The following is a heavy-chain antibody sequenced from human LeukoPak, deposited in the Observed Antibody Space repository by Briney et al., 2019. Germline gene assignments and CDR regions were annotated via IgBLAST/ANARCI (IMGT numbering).Heavy chain of an antibody. CDR1: GGSFSGYY. V-gene: IGHV4-34*01. CDR3: ARGRRAVAVDY. J-gene: IGHJ4*02. CDR2: INHSGST. D-gene: IGHD6-19*01. Sequence: SESLSLTCAVYGGSFSGYYWSWIRQPPGKGLEWIGEINHSGSTNYNPSLKSRVTISVDTSKNQFSLKLSSVTAADTAVYYCARGRRAVAVDYWGQGTLVTVSS.